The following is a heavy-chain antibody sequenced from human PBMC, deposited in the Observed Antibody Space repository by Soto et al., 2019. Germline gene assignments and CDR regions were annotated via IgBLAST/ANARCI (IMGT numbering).Heavy chain of an antibody. CDR2: IYYSGST. CDR1: GGSISSGGYY. D-gene: IGHD6-13*01. V-gene: IGHV4-31*03. CDR3: ARDRAAGDDYFDY. Sequence: PSETLSLTCTVSGGSISSGGYYWSWIRQHPGKGLEWIRYIYYSGSTYYNPSLKSRVTISVDTSKNQFSLKLSSVTAADTAVYYCARDRAAGDDYFDYWGQGTLVTVSS. J-gene: IGHJ4*02.